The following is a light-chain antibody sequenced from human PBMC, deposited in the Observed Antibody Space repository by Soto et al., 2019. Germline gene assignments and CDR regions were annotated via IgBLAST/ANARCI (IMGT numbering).Light chain of an antibody. CDR3: AAWDDRLNGGV. Sequence: QSVLTQPPSASGTPGQRVTISCSGSSSNIGSNTVNWYQQLPGTAPKLLIYSNNQRPSGVPDRFSGSKSGTSASLAISGLQSEDEADYCCAAWDDRLNGGVFGGGTKLTVL. CDR1: SSNIGSNT. CDR2: SNN. V-gene: IGLV1-44*01. J-gene: IGLJ3*02.